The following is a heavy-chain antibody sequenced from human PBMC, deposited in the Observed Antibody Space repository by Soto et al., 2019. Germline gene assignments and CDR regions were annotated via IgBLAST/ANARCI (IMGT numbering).Heavy chain of an antibody. D-gene: IGHD4-17*01. J-gene: IGHJ4*02. CDR3: ARARATVTTERALGY. Sequence: QVQLVQSGAEVKKPGASVKVSCKASGYTFYSYDITWVRQAPGQGLEWMGTTSAYNGNTNFAQNLQGRVTMTIDKSTATAYMELNSLTSDDTAVYYCARARATVTTERALGYWGQGTLLTVSS. CDR2: TSAYNGNT. V-gene: IGHV1-18*01. CDR1: GYTFYSYD.